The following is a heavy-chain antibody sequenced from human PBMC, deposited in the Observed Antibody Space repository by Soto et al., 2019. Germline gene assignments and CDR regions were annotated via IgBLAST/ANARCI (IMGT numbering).Heavy chain of an antibody. V-gene: IGHV4-30-2*01. D-gene: IGHD3-10*01. J-gene: IGHJ6*02. CDR1: GASISRGGSS. Sequence: QLQLQESGPELVKPSQTLYLTCAVSGASISRGGSSWSWIRQAPGTGLEWIGYIYHNGITNYNPSLKSRVTISVDKSQNQFSLSLNFVTAADTAVYYCARGLAVRGSYGLDVWGQGTTVTVSS. CDR2: IYHNGIT. CDR3: ARGLAVRGSYGLDV.